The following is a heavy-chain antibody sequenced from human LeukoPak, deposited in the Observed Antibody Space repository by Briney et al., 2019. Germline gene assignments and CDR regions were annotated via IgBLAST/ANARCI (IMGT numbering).Heavy chain of an antibody. D-gene: IGHD6-13*01. CDR3: AKNWVASSWFNWFDP. CDR2: IRYDGSNK. V-gene: IGHV3-30*02. CDR1: GFTFSSYG. J-gene: IGHJ5*02. Sequence: GGSLRLSCAASGFTFSSYGMHWVRQAPGKGLEWVAFIRYDGSNKYYADSVKGRFTISRDNSKNTLYLQMNSLRAEDTAVYYCAKNWVASSWFNWFDPWGQGTLVIVSS.